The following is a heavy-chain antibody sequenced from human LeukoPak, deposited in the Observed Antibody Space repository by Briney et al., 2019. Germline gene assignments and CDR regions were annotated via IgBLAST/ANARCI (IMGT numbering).Heavy chain of an antibody. D-gene: IGHD1-26*01. V-gene: IGHV3-7*03. CDR1: GFTFSSYW. CDR2: IKQDGSEK. Sequence: PGGSLRLSCAASGFTFSSYWMSWVRQAPGKGLEWVANIKQDGSEKYYVDSVKGRFTISRDNAKNSLYLQMNSLRAEDTAVYYCARDREAQGFRQHYYYYGMDVWGQGTTVTVSS. J-gene: IGHJ6*02. CDR3: ARDREAQGFRQHYYYYGMDV.